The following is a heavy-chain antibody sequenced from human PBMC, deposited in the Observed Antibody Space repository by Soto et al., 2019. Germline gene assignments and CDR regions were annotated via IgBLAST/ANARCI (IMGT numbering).Heavy chain of an antibody. CDR2: IWYDGSNK. CDR1: GFTFSSYR. Sequence: QVQLVESGGGVVQPGRSLRLSCAASGFTFSSYRMHWVRQAPGKGLEWVAVIWYDGSNKYYADSVKGRFTISRDNSRNTLYLQINSLRADDTAVYYCARGGLTDYFDYWGQGTLVTVSS. CDR3: ARGGLTDYFDY. J-gene: IGHJ4*02. V-gene: IGHV3-33*01. D-gene: IGHD2-21*02.